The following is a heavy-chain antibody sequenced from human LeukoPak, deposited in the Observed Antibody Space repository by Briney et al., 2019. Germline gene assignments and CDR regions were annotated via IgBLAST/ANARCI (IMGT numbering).Heavy chain of an antibody. CDR1: GFTFSYYY. CDR2: ISSSGSTI. D-gene: IGHD5-18*01. V-gene: IGHV3-11*01. J-gene: IGHJ4*02. CDR3: SARYSEKWIQLWFPTDY. Sequence: PGGSLILSCAASGFTFSYYYMSWIRQAPGKGLEWVSYISSSGSTIYYADSVKGRFTISRDNAKNSLCLQMNSLRAEDTAVYYCSARYSEKWIQLWFPTDYWGQGTLVTVSS.